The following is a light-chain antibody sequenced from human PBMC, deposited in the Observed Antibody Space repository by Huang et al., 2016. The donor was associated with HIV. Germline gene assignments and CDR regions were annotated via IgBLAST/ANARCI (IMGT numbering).Light chain of an antibody. V-gene: IGKV1-39*01. CDR3: QQSYSTPRT. J-gene: IGKJ2*01. CDR1: HSISRY. Sequence: DIQMTQSPSSLSASVGDRVTITCRASHSISRYLNWYQQQPGKAPKLLFYAASTLQSGVPSRFSGSGSGTDFTLTISSLQAEDFATYYCQQSYSTPRTFGQGTKLDI. CDR2: AAS.